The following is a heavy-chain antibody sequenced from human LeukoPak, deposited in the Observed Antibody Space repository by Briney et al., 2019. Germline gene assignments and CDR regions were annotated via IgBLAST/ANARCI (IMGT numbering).Heavy chain of an antibody. J-gene: IGHJ4*02. CDR3: ARDQVQLEQGEFDY. D-gene: IGHD1-1*01. CDR1: GGTFSSYA. Sequence: SVKVSCKASGGTFSSYAISWVRQAPGQGLEWMGRIIPILGIANYAQKFQGRVTITADKSTSTAYMELSSLRSEDTAVYYCARDQVQLEQGEFDYWGQGTLVTVSS. V-gene: IGHV1-69*04. CDR2: IIPILGIA.